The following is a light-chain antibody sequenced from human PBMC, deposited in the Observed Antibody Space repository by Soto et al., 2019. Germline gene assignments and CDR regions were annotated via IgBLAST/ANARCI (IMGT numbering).Light chain of an antibody. Sequence: EVVMTQSPATLSVSPGEGATHSCRASQSVTSNYLAWYQQKPGKAPRLLIHGISNRATGVPDRFSGSGSGTDFTLTISRLEPEDFAVYYCQQYTAWPLTFGQGTKVDI. J-gene: IGKJ1*01. CDR3: QQYTAWPLT. V-gene: IGKV3-20*01. CDR1: QSVTSNY. CDR2: GIS.